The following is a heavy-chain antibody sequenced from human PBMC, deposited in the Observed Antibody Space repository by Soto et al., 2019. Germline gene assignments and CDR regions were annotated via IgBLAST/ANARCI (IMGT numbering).Heavy chain of an antibody. Sequence: GGSLRLSCGASGFTFSSYAMGWVRQAPGKGLEWVSGISGSGGNTYYADSVKGRFTISRDNSANTLYLQMNSLRAEDTAVYYCAKDSRGGGYSSGWDDAFDIWGQGTMVTV. CDR3: AKDSRGGGYSSGWDDAFDI. J-gene: IGHJ3*02. CDR1: GFTFSSYA. D-gene: IGHD6-19*01. V-gene: IGHV3-23*01. CDR2: ISGSGGNT.